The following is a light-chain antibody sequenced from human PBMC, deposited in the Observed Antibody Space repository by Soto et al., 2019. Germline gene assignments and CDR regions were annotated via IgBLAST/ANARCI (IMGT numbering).Light chain of an antibody. Sequence: VLLAQSPLTLPLTLGQPASHSCRASPSPIYSNGKTYLNWYQQRPGQVPRRIIYEVSNRDFGVPDRFSGSGSGSGTDFTLKISRVEAEDVGVYYCMEGTPSFGQGTKVDIK. CDR1: PSPIYSNGKTY. CDR2: EVS. CDR3: MEGTPS. V-gene: IGKV2-30*01. J-gene: IGKJ1*01.